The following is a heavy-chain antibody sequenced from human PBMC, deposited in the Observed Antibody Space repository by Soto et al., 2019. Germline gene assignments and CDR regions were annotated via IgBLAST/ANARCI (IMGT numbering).Heavy chain of an antibody. CDR2: IIPIIGII. D-gene: IGHD4-4*01. J-gene: IGHJ5*02. V-gene: IGHV1-69*08. CDR3: AGDPDSHYNDSHASSYP. Sequence: QVQLVQSGAEVKKPGSSVKVSCKASGGTFSTYTITWVRQAPGQGLEWMGRIIPIIGIINYAQKFQGRVTIGADEFTGKASMELTGLRSDDTAVYYCAGDPDSHYNDSHASSYPWGQGTLVTVSS. CDR1: GGTFSTYT.